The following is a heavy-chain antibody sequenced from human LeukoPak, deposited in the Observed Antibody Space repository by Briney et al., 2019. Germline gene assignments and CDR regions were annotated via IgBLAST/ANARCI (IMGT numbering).Heavy chain of an antibody. Sequence: SVKVSCKASGGTFSSYAISWVRQAPGQGLEWMGRIIPILGIANYAQKFQGRVTITADKSTSTAYMELSSLRSEDTAMYYCASYSGSYSDDAFDIWGQGTMVTVSS. CDR2: IIPILGIA. CDR1: GGTFSSYA. J-gene: IGHJ3*02. V-gene: IGHV1-69*04. CDR3: ASYSGSYSDDAFDI. D-gene: IGHD1-26*01.